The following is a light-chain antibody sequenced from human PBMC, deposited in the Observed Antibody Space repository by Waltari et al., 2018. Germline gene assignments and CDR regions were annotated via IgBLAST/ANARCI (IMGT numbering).Light chain of an antibody. J-gene: IGLJ1*01. CDR3: SSYTTGSTRYV. CDR1: SSDIGAYIF. CDR2: DVN. Sequence: QSALTQPASVSGSPGQSITISCTGTSSDIGAYIFVSWYQKHPGKAPKVMIYDVNHRPSGVSSRFSGSKSGNTASLTISGLQAEDEADYYCSSYTTGSTRYVFGSGTKVTVL. V-gene: IGLV2-14*03.